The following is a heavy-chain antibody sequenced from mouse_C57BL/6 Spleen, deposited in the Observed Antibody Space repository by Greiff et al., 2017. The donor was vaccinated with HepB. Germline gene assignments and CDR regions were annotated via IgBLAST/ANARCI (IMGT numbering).Heavy chain of an antibody. CDR3: ARETPLLSFAY. J-gene: IGHJ3*01. D-gene: IGHD2-10*01. CDR2: INPGSGGT. Sequence: QVQLKQSGAELVRPGTSVKVSCKASGYAFTNYLIEWVKQRPGQGLEWIGVINPGSGGTNYNEKFKGKATLTADKSSSTAYMQLSSLTSEDSAVYFCARETPLLSFAYWGQGTLVTVSA. CDR1: GYAFTNYL. V-gene: IGHV1-54*01.